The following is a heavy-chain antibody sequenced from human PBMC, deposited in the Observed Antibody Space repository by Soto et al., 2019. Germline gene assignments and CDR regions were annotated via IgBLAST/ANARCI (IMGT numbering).Heavy chain of an antibody. CDR3: ASPTAGYYNYYMDV. Sequence: QVQLVQSGAEVKKPGSSVKVSCKTSGGTFSSYTITWVRQAPGQGLEWMGRIIPALGVTNYAQKFQGRLTITVDKSTSTAYMELNSPRSEDTAVYYCASPTAGYYNYYMDVWGKGTTVIVSS. D-gene: IGHD4-4*01. CDR1: GGTFSSYT. CDR2: IIPALGVT. J-gene: IGHJ6*03. V-gene: IGHV1-69*02.